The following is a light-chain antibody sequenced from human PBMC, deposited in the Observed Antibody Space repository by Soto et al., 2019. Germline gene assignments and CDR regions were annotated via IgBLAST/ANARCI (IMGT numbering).Light chain of an antibody. CDR3: YSNVGVWTFI. CDR1: SSDIGKYNL. Sequence: QSVLTQPASVSGSPGQSITISCTGSSSDIGKYNLVSWYQQQSGKAPKLILYEVSRRPSGVPTRFTGSKSGNTASLTISGLQHEDEADYYCYSNVGVWTFIFGGGTQLTVL. CDR2: EVS. J-gene: IGLJ2*01. V-gene: IGLV2-23*02.